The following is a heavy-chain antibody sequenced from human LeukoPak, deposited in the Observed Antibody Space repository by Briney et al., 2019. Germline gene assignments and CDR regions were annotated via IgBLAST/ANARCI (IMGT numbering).Heavy chain of an antibody. CDR3: ARDNGGSSSWYFDY. Sequence: GGSLRLSCAASGFTFSSYWMSWVRQAPGKGLERVANIKQDGSEKYYVDSVKGRFTISRDNAKNSLYLQMNSLRAEDTAVYYCARDNGGSSSWYFDYWGQGTLVTVSS. D-gene: IGHD6-6*01. V-gene: IGHV3-7*03. CDR1: GFTFSSYW. CDR2: IKQDGSEK. J-gene: IGHJ4*02.